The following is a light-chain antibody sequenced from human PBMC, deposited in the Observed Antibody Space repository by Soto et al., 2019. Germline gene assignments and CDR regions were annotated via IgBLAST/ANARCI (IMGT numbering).Light chain of an antibody. V-gene: IGKV3-11*01. CDR3: QQRSNWPWT. CDR1: QSVSRY. J-gene: IGKJ1*01. CDR2: DAS. Sequence: EIVLTQSPATLSLSPGERATLSCRASQSVSRYLAWYQQKPGQAPRLLIYDASNRDTGIPSRFSGSVSGTDFTLTISSLEPEDFSVYYCQQRSNWPWTFGQGTKVEIK.